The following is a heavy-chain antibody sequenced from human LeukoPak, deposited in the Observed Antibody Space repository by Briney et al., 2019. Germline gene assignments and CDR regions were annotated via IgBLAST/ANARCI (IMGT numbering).Heavy chain of an antibody. CDR2: FNPYSGAS. V-gene: IGHV1-2*02. J-gene: IGHJ6*02. Sequence: ASVKVSCKASGYTFTDYYMHWVRQAPGQGLEWVGSFNPYSGASKYAQKLQGRVTMTGDTSISTAYLQLGRVIGDDTAVYYGAKNGDYGYAMDVWGQGTTVTVSS. CDR1: GYTFTDYY. CDR3: AKNGDYGYAMDV. D-gene: IGHD4-17*01.